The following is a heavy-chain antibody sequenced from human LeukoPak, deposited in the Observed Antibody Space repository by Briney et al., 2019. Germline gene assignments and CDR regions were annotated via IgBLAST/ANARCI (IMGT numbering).Heavy chain of an antibody. J-gene: IGHJ4*02. V-gene: IGHV3-23*01. D-gene: IGHD3-10*01. CDR2: IYGRGETT. CDR3: AKTAMIKVIINTYPKGLNY. Sequence: PGGSLRLSCAASGFTFSSNARNWVRQAPGKGQEWVAAIYGRGETTYYADLVKGRFTISRDNSKNTLYLQMNSLRAEDTAVYYCAKTAMIKVIINTYPKGLNYWGQGTLVTVSS. CDR1: GFTFSSNA.